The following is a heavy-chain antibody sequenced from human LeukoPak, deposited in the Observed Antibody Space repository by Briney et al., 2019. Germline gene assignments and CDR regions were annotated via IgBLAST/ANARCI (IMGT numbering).Heavy chain of an antibody. V-gene: IGHV3-7*01. Sequence: PGGSLRLSCAASGFTFSSYWMSWVRQAPGKGLEWVANIKQDGSEKYYVDSVKGRFTISRGNAKNSLYLQMNSLRAEDTAVYYCAREAGYSGYDWADYWGQGTLVTVSS. D-gene: IGHD5-12*01. CDR1: GFTFSSYW. J-gene: IGHJ4*02. CDR2: IKQDGSEK. CDR3: AREAGYSGYDWADY.